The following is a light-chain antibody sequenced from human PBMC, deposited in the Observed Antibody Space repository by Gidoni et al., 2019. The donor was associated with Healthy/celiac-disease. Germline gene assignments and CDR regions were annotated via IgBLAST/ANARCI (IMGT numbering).Light chain of an antibody. CDR2: AAS. J-gene: IGKJ1*01. CDR3: QQYYSFPLT. Sequence: VIWMTQSPSLLSASTGDRVTISCRMSQGIRSYLAWYQQKPGKAPELLIYAASTLQSGVPSRFSGSGSGTDFTLTISCLQSEDFATYYCQQYYSFPLTFGQGTKVEIK. V-gene: IGKV1D-8*01. CDR1: QGIRSY.